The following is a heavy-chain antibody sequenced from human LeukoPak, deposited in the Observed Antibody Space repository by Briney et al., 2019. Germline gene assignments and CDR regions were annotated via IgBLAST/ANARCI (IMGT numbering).Heavy chain of an antibody. J-gene: IGHJ4*02. CDR2: IKSKRNAETT. Sequence: GGSLRLSCEASGFNFSIAWMTWVRQAPGKGLEWVGRIKSKRNAETTDYAESVKGRFSISRDDSKNTVYLEMNSLKSEDTALYYCTTAPAPDYWGQGTLVIVSS. CDR3: TTAPAPDY. CDR1: GFNFSIAW. V-gene: IGHV3-15*01.